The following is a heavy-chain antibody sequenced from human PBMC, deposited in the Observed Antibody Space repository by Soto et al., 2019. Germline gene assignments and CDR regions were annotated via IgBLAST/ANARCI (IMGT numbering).Heavy chain of an antibody. D-gene: IGHD3-22*01. CDR2: ISAYNGNT. V-gene: IGHV1-18*01. Sequence: ASVKVSCKASGYTFTSDGISWVRQAPGQGLEWMGWISAYNGNTNYAQKLQGRVTMTTDTSTSTAYMELSYLTSADTAVYYCTRRARIGRQLWLPFDSWAQGTLVTV. J-gene: IGHJ4*02. CDR3: TRRARIGRQLWLPFDS. CDR1: GYTFTSDG.